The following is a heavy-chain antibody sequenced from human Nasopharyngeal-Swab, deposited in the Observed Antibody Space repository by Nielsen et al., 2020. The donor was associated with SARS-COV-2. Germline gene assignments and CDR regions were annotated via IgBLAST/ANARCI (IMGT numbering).Heavy chain of an antibody. Sequence: SETLSLTCTVSGGSISSYYWSWIRQPPGKGLEWIGYIYYSGSTNYNPSLKSRVTISVDTSKNQFSLKLSSVTAADTAVYYCAREGNYYDSSGSRFDPWRQGTLVTVSS. J-gene: IGHJ5*02. CDR3: AREGNYYDSSGSRFDP. CDR2: IYYSGST. V-gene: IGHV4-59*01. D-gene: IGHD3-22*01. CDR1: GGSISSYY.